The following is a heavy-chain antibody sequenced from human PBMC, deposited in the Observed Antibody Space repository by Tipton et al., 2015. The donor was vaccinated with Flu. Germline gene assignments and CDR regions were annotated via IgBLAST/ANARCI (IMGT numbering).Heavy chain of an antibody. CDR3: TTVTYDDRAMDV. Sequence: TLSLTCTVSGDSINSGRYYWSWIRQPAGKGLEWIGRVHASGSTISNPSLRSRVTISVDTSKNQFSLRLISVSAADTAVYYCTTVTYDDRAMDVWGQGTTVTVSS. D-gene: IGHD4-17*01. V-gene: IGHV4-61*02. CDR1: GDSINSGRYY. CDR2: VHASGST. J-gene: IGHJ6*02.